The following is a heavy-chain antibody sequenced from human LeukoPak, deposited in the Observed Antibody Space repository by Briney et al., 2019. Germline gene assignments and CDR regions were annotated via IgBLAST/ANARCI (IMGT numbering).Heavy chain of an antibody. J-gene: IGHJ4*02. V-gene: IGHV4-59*13. Sequence: SETLSLTCSVSGGSITKYYWSWIRQPPGKGLECIGYIYYSGSTNYNPSLKSRITISVDTSKNQFSLKLNSVTAAGTAVYYCARVRSAGVVAAISFFDYWGQGTLVTVSS. CDR2: IYYSGST. D-gene: IGHD2-15*01. CDR1: GGSITKYY. CDR3: ARVRSAGVVAAISFFDY.